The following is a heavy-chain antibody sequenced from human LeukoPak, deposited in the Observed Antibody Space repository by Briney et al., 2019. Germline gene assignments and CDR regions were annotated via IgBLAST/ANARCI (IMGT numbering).Heavy chain of an antibody. V-gene: IGHV4-61*01. D-gene: IGHD1-7*01. CDR1: GGSVSSSSYY. CDR2: IYYSGST. CDR3: ARGSRELYYFDY. J-gene: IGHJ4*02. Sequence: SSETLSLTCTVSGGSVSSSSYYWSWIRQPPGKGLEWIGYIYYSGSTKYNPSLKSRVTISVDASKTQFSLKLNSVTAADTAVYYCARGSRELYYFDYWGQGTLVTVSS.